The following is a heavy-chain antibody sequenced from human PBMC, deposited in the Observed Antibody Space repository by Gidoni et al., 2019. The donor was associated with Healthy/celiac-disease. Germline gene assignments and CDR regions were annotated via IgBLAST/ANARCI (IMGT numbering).Heavy chain of an antibody. D-gene: IGHD3-16*02. CDR2: LSDSGTRT. V-gene: IGHV3-23*01. CDR3: AKSTDRSTLYYGMDV. Sequence: EEQLLESGGGLVQPGGSLRLSCAASGFTFSSYAMTWVRQAPGKGLEWVSALSDSGTRTYYADSVKGRFTISRLNFKSTLYLEMNSLRAEDSAVYYCAKSTDRSTLYYGMDVWGQGTTVTVSS. J-gene: IGHJ6*02. CDR1: GFTFSSYA.